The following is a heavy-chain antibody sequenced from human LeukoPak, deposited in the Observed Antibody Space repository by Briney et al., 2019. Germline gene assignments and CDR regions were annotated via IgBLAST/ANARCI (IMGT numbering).Heavy chain of an antibody. CDR1: GYTFTGYY. CDR2: INPSGGST. CDR3: ARDRSVPKGTYYYGSGSFDY. J-gene: IGHJ4*02. V-gene: IGHV1-46*01. D-gene: IGHD3-10*01. Sequence: ASVKVSCKASGYTFTGYYMHWVRQAPGQGLEWMGIINPSGGSTSYAQKFQGRVTMTRDMSTSTVYMELSSLRSEDTAVYYCARDRSVPKGTYYYGSGSFDYWGQGTLVTVSS.